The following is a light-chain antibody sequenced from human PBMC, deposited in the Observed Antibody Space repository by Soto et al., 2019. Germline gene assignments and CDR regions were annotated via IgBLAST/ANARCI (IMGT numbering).Light chain of an antibody. Sequence: EIVMTHSPATLSVSPGERATLSCRASQSVSNNLAWYQQKPGQAPRLLIYGASTRATAIPARFSGSGSGTEFTLTISSLEPEDFATYYCQHYNTYPWTFGQGTKVEIK. J-gene: IGKJ1*01. CDR1: QSVSNN. V-gene: IGKV3-15*01. CDR3: QHYNTYPWT. CDR2: GAS.